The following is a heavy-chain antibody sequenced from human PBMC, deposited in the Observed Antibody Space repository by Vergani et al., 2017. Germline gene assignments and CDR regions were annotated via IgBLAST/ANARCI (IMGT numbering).Heavy chain of an antibody. CDR1: GVSFSGYY. D-gene: IGHD1-1*01. Sequence: QVQLQQWGAGLLKPSETLSLTCSVYGVSFSGYYWSWIRQPPGKGLEWIGEINHSGSPNYNPSLKSRVTISVDTSKNQFSLKLSSVTAADTAVYYCAGSTTGTTYYYYYYMDVWGKGTTVTVSS. CDR3: AGSTTGTTYYYYYYMDV. J-gene: IGHJ6*03. CDR2: INHSGSP. V-gene: IGHV4-34*01.